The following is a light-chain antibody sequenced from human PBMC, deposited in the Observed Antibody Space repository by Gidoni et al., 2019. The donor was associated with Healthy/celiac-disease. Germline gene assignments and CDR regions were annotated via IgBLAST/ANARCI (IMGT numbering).Light chain of an antibody. CDR3: QQYNNWTPVT. CDR1: QSVSSN. V-gene: IGKV3-15*01. Sequence: EIVMTQSPATLSVAPGARATLTCRPSQSVSSNLAWYQQNPGQPPRLLIYVASTRATGIPAGFSGSGSGTEFTLTISSLQSEDFAVYYCQQYNNWTPVTFGGGTKVEIK. J-gene: IGKJ4*01. CDR2: VAS.